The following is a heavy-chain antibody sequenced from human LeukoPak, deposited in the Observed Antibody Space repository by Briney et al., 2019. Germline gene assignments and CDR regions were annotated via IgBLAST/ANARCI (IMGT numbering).Heavy chain of an antibody. CDR1: GYTFTSYD. J-gene: IGHJ4*02. CDR2: MNPNSGNT. CDR3: ARGERMTTVVVPSDY. D-gene: IGHD4-23*01. Sequence: ASVKVSCKASGYTFTSYDINWVRQATGQGLEWMGWMNPNSGNTGYAQKLQGRVTMTRNTSISTAYMELSSLRSEDTAVYYCARGERMTTVVVPSDYWGQGTLVTVSS. V-gene: IGHV1-8*01.